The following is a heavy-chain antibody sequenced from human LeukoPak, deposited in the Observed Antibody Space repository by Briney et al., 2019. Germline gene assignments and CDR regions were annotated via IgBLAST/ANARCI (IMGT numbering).Heavy chain of an antibody. D-gene: IGHD3-22*01. CDR2: IRSKANSYAT. V-gene: IGHV3-73*01. J-gene: IGHJ4*02. Sequence: GGSLRLSCAASGFTFSGSAMHWVRQASGKGLEWVGRIRSKANSYATAYVASVKGRFTISRDDSKNTAYLQMNSLKTEDTAVYYCTRRWYDSSGYYSDWGQGTLVTVSP. CDR3: TRRWYDSSGYYSD. CDR1: GFTFSGSA.